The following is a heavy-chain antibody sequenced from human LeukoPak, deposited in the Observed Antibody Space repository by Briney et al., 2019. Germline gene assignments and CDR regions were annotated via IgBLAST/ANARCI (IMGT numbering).Heavy chain of an antibody. J-gene: IGHJ6*03. V-gene: IGHV4-4*07. Sequence: TSETLSLTCTVSGGSISSYYWSWIRQPAGKGLEWIGRIYTSGSTNYNPSLKSRVTMSVDTSKNQFSLKLSSVTAADTAVYYCARETSQKGAHYMDVWGKGTTVTISS. CDR2: IYTSGST. CDR3: ARETSQKGAHYMDV. D-gene: IGHD3-16*01. CDR1: GGSISSYY.